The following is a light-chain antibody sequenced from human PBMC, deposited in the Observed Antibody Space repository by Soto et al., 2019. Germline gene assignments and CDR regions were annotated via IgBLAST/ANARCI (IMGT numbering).Light chain of an antibody. Sequence: DIQMTQSPSTLSASFGDRVTITCRASQNIRGWLAGYQQKAGTAPKLLIYDASTLKTGVPSRFSGSGSGTDFTLTISSLEPEDFAVYYCQQRTNWRIIFGQGTRLEIK. J-gene: IGKJ5*01. CDR1: QNIRGW. CDR3: QQRTNWRII. CDR2: DAS. V-gene: IGKV1-5*01.